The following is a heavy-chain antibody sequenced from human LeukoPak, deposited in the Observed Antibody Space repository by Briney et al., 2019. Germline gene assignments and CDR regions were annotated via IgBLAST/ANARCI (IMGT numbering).Heavy chain of an antibody. CDR1: GFTFRSYE. D-gene: IGHD3-3*01. V-gene: IGHV3-48*03. CDR3: ARSARLMKGVVEVTALDD. J-gene: IGHJ4*02. Sequence: GGSLRLSCEDSGFTFRSYEMNWVRQAPGKGLEWIAYLSSSGSAFSYADSVKGRFTIARDNAKNLVYLEMNSLRADDTAVYYCARSARLMKGVVEVTALDDWGQGTLVTVSS. CDR2: LSSSGSAF.